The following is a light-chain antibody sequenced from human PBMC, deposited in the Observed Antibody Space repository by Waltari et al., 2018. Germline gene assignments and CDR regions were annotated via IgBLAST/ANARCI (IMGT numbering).Light chain of an antibody. CDR1: QSVGNY. CDR3: QQYNDGLT. Sequence: EVVMTQSPATLSMSPGDRATLSCRASQSVGNYLAWYQQKPGQPPRLLIYDASTTATGIPARFTGSGSGTEFTLTIYSPQSEDFALYYCQQYNDGLTFGGGTKVEIK. CDR2: DAS. V-gene: IGKV3-15*01. J-gene: IGKJ4*01.